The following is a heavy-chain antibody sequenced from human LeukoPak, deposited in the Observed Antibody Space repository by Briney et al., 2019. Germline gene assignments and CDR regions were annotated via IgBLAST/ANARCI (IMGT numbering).Heavy chain of an antibody. D-gene: IGHD6-13*01. CDR1: GFTLSSYA. Sequence: GGSRRLSCAVSGFTLSSYAMSWVSPAQGKGLEWVSAISGSGGSTYYADCVKGRFTISRDNSKNTLYLQMNSLRAEDTAVYYWAKGPWYSSSWYDYWGQGTLVTVAS. CDR2: ISGSGGST. J-gene: IGHJ4*02. CDR3: AKGPWYSSSWYDY. V-gene: IGHV3-23*01.